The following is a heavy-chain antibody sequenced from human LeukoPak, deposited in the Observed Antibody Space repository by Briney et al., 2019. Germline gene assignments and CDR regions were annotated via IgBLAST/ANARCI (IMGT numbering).Heavy chain of an antibody. CDR3: ARGLLKWNSSGYYYFQH. D-gene: IGHD3-22*01. J-gene: IGHJ1*01. CDR2: INHSGST. CDR1: GGSFSGYY. Sequence: SETLSLTCAVYGGSFSGYYWSWIRQPPGKGLEWIGEINHSGSTNYNPSLKSRATIPVDTSKNQFSLKLSSVTAADTAVYYCARGLLKWNSSGYYYFQHWGQGTLVTVSS. V-gene: IGHV4-34*01.